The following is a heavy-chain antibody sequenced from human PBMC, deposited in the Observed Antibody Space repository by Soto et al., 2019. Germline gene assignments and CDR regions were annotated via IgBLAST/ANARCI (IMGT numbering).Heavy chain of an antibody. J-gene: IGHJ6*02. CDR1: GYSFTSYW. V-gene: IGHV5-10-1*01. Sequence: PGESLKISCKGSGYSFTSYWISWVRQMPGKGLEWMGRIDPSDSYTTYSPSFQGHVTISADKSISTAYLQWSSLKASDTAMYYCARYCSGGSCYSHPYYYGMDVWGQGTTVTVSS. CDR2: IDPSDSYT. D-gene: IGHD2-15*01. CDR3: ARYCSGGSCYSHPYYYGMDV.